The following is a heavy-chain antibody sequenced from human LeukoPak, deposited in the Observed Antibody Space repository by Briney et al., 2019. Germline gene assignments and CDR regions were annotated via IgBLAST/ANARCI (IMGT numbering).Heavy chain of an antibody. D-gene: IGHD2-2*01. J-gene: IGHJ4*02. CDR2: INHSGIS. CDR1: GGSFSGYY. Sequence: PSETLSLTCAVYGGSFSGYYWSWLRQSPGRELEWIGEINHSGISNCNPSLESRVILSVDTSKNQFSLRLSSVTAADTALYYCARRLVDSSASQVSDHWGQGTLVTVSS. CDR3: ARRLVDSSASQVSDH. V-gene: IGHV4-34*01.